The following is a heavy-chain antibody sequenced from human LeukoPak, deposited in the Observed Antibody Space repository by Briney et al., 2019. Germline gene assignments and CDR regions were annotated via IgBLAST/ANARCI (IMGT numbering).Heavy chain of an antibody. CDR2: ISSSSSYI. D-gene: IGHD2-21*01. CDR1: GFTFSSYS. CDR3: ARDLVSLDY. V-gene: IGHV3-21*01. Sequence: PGGSLILSCAASGFTFSSYSMNWVRQAPGKGLGWVSSISSSSSYIYYADSVKGRFTISRDNAKNSLYLQMNSLRAEDTAVYYCARDLVSLDYWGQGTLVTVSS. J-gene: IGHJ4*02.